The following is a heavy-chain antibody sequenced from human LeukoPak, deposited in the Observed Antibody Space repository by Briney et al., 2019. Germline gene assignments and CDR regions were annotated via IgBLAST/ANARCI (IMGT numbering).Heavy chain of an antibody. Sequence: SETLSLTCTVSGGSISSYYWSWIRQPPGKGLEWIGYIYYSGSTNYNPSLKSRVTISVDTSKNQFSLKLSSVTAADTAVYYCARCYYDFWSGYSTYYYYYMDVWGKGTTVTVSS. CDR1: GGSISSYY. CDR2: IYYSGST. V-gene: IGHV4-59*01. J-gene: IGHJ6*03. CDR3: ARCYYDFWSGYSTYYYYYMDV. D-gene: IGHD3-3*01.